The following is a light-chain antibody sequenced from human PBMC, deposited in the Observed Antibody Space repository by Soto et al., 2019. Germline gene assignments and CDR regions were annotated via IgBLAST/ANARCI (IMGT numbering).Light chain of an antibody. CDR2: EDT. J-gene: IGLJ1*01. CDR3: CSYAGHSTYV. Sequence: HSVLTQPASVSGSPGQSITISCTGVSNDAGGYYLVSWYQQHPGQAPKLIIYEDTKRPSGVSSRFSGSTSANTPSLTISGLQAADEADYYCCSYAGHSTYVFAGGTKVTVL. V-gene: IGLV2-23*01. CDR1: SNDAGGYYL.